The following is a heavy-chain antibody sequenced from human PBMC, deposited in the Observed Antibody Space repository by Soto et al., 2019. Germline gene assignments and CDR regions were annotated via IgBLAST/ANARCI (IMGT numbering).Heavy chain of an antibody. D-gene: IGHD6-13*01. CDR2: IYWDDDK. CDR3: AHRRIAMTQNWFDP. J-gene: IGHJ5*02. Sequence: QITLKGSGPTLVKPTQTLTLTCTFSGFSLSASGVGVGWIRQPPGKALEWLALIYWDDDKRYSPSLKSRLTITKDTSKKQVVLTMTNMDPADTATYYCAHRRIAMTQNWFDPWGQGTLVTVSS. V-gene: IGHV2-5*02. CDR1: GFSLSASGVG.